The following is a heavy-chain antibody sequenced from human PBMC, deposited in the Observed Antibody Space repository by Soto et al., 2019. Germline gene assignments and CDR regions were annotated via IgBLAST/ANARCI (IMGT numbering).Heavy chain of an antibody. CDR3: ATHGLPNYYFYGIDV. J-gene: IGHJ6*02. CDR1: GGTFSSYA. D-gene: IGHD5-18*01. V-gene: IGHV1-69*12. Sequence: QVQLVQSGAEVKKPGSSVKVSCKASGGTFSSYAISWVRQAPGQGLEWMGGIIPIFGTANYAQKFQGRVTITAVESTSTAYMDLRGLRSEDTAVYYCATHGLPNYYFYGIDVWGQGTTVTVSS. CDR2: IIPIFGTA.